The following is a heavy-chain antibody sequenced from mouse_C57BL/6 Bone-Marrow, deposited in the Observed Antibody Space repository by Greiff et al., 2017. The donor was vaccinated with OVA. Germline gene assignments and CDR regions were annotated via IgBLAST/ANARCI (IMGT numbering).Heavy chain of an antibody. CDR3: AKHEYYGSPDY. J-gene: IGHJ2*01. D-gene: IGHD1-1*01. CDR1: EYAFPSHD. V-gene: IGHV5-2*01. CDR2: INSDGGST. Sequence: EVQGVESGGGLVQPGESLKLSCESNEYAFPSHDMSWVRQTPEKRLELVAAINSDGGSTYYPDTMERRFTISRDNTKKTLYLQMSSLRSEDTALYYCAKHEYYGSPDYWGKGTTLTVSS.